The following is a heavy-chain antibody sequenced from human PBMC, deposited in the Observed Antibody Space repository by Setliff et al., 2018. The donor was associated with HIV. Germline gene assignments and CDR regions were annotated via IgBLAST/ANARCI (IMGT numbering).Heavy chain of an antibody. D-gene: IGHD2-2*01. CDR2: IYYSGST. CDR1: GGSISGSNYY. Sequence: SETLSLTCTVSGGSISGSNYYWAWIRQPPGKGLEWIGYIYYSGSTNYNPSLKSRVTISVDTSKNQFSLKLSSVTAADTAVYYCARELVGYFQHWGQGTLVTVSS. V-gene: IGHV4-61*05. J-gene: IGHJ1*01. CDR3: ARELVGYFQH.